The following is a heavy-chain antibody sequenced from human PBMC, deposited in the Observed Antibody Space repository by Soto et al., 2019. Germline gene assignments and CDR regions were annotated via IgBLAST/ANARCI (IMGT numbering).Heavy chain of an antibody. J-gene: IGHJ5*02. CDR1: GFTFDDYA. V-gene: IGHV3-9*01. D-gene: IGHD2-15*01. Sequence: LGGSLRLSCAASGFTFDDYAMHWVRQAPGKGLEWVSGISWNSGSIGYADSVKGRFTISRDNAKNSLYLQMNSLRAEDTALYYCAKAVAATRYNWFDPWGQGTLVTVSS. CDR2: ISWNSGSI. CDR3: AKAVAATRYNWFDP.